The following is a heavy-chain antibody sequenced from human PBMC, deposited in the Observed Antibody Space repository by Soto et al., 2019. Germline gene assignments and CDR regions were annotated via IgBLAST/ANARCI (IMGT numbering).Heavy chain of an antibody. V-gene: IGHV3-33*01. D-gene: IGHD3-16*01. Sequence: GGSLRLCCAASGFTFRNHGMHWVRQAPGKGLEWVAVIWYDGSNKYYADSVEGRFTISRDNSKNTLYLQMNSLRAEDTAVYYCVRDLGGLRYFDYWGQGTPVTVSS. CDR3: VRDLGGLRYFDY. CDR1: GFTFRNHG. J-gene: IGHJ4*02. CDR2: IWYDGSNK.